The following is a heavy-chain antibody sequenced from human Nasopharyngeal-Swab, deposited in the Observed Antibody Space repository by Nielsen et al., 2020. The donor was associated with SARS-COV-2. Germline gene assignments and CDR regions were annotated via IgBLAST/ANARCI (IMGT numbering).Heavy chain of an antibody. V-gene: IGHV1-2*06. D-gene: IGHD1-1*01. J-gene: IGHJ5*02. CDR3: ARESGTTDPSSNWFDP. CDR1: GYTFTGYY. Sequence: ASVKVSCKASGYTFTGYYMHWVRQAPGQGLEWMGRINPNSGGTNYAQKFQGRVTITRDTSISTAYMELSRLRSDDTAVYYCARESGTTDPSSNWFDPWGQGTLVTVSS. CDR2: INPNSGGT.